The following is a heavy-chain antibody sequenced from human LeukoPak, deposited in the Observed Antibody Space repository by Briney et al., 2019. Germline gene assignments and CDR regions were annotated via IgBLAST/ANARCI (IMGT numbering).Heavy chain of an antibody. Sequence: GGSLRLSCAASGFSVSSNYMSWVRQAPGKGLEWVSIIYRDGRTYYADSVKGRFTISRDTSKLFLQMNSLRAEDTAVYCCASLTPYYYDMGAFDIWGQGTMVTVSS. J-gene: IGHJ3*02. CDR1: GFSVSSNY. V-gene: IGHV3-53*01. CDR2: IYRDGRT. CDR3: ASLTPYYYDMGAFDI. D-gene: IGHD3-22*01.